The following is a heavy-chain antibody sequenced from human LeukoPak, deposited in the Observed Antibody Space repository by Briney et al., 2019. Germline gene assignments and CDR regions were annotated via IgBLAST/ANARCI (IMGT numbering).Heavy chain of an antibody. J-gene: IGHJ6*02. CDR3: ASRGGPSGSSIYGMDV. Sequence: ASVKVSCKASGYTFTGYYMHWVRQAPGQGREWMGWINPNSGGTNYAQKFQGRVTMTRDTSISTAYMELSRLRSDDTAVYYCASRGGPSGSSIYGMDVWGQGTTVTVSS. V-gene: IGHV1-2*02. D-gene: IGHD3-10*01. CDR2: INPNSGGT. CDR1: GYTFTGYY.